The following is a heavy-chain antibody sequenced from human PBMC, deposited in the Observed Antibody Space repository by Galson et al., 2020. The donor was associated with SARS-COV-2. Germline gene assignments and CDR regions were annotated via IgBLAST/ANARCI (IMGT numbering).Heavy chain of an antibody. CDR1: GHSISSGYY. J-gene: IGHJ4*02. V-gene: IGHV4-38-2*01. CDR3: MAGFTSSYESAYY. CDR2: TFRTEST. D-gene: IGHD2-2*01. Sequence: SETLSLTCGVSGHSISSGYYWGWIRQPPGEGLEWIASTFRTESTYYNPSLKSRVTISVDTSKNQFTLSLTSVTAADTAIYYCMAGFTSSYESAYYWGQGTLVTVSS.